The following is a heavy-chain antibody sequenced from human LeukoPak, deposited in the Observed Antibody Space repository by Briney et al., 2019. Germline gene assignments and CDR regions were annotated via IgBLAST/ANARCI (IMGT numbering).Heavy chain of an antibody. V-gene: IGHV3-48*03. CDR2: INSSGSTI. J-gene: IGHJ4*02. CDR1: GFTFSSYE. CDR3: AREAGTTFKRFDY. D-gene: IGHD1-7*01. Sequence: PGGSLRLSCAASGFTFSSYEMNWVRQAPGKVLEWISYINSSGSTIYYADSVKGRFTISRDNAKNSLYLQMNSLRAEDTAVYYCAREAGTTFKRFDYWGQGTLVTVSS.